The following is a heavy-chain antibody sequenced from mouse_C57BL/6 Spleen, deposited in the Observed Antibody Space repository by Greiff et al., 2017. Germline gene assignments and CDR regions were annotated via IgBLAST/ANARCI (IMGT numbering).Heavy chain of an antibody. CDR3: ARNLYYDYSYYAMDY. CDR2: INPNNGGT. J-gene: IGHJ4*01. V-gene: IGHV1-18*01. Sequence: VQLQQSGPELVKPGASVKIPCKASGYTFTDYNMDWVKQSHGKSLEWIGDINPNNGGTIYNQKFKGKATLTVDKSSSTAYMELRSLTSEDSAVYYCARNLYYDYSYYAMDYWGQGTSVTVSS. CDR1: GYTFTDYN. D-gene: IGHD2-4*01.